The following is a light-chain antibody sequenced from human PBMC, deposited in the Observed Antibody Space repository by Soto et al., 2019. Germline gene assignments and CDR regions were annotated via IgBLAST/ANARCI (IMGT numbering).Light chain of an antibody. CDR3: QQYNNWPPFT. Sequence: ELVLTQSPGTRSLSPDERDTLSCRTSQSVSSSYLVWHQQKPGQAPRLLIYDTSTRATGVPTRFSGSMSGAEFTLTICGVQSEDLALYYCQQYNNWPPFTVGPGTKVDI. J-gene: IGKJ3*01. CDR1: QSVSSSY. CDR2: DTS. V-gene: IGKV3-15*01.